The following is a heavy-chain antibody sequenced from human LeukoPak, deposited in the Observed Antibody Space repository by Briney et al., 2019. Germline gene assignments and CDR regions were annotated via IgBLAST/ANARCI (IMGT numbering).Heavy chain of an antibody. CDR2: ISGSGSTI. J-gene: IGHJ4*02. CDR3: ARGGFGGATSI. V-gene: IGHV3-48*03. Sequence: GGSLRLSCAASGFTFSSYEMNWVRQAPGKGLEWVSYISGSGSTIYYADSVKGRFTISRDNAKNSLYLQMNSLRAEDTAVYYCARGGFGGATSIWGQGTLVTVSS. D-gene: IGHD1-26*01. CDR1: GFTFSSYE.